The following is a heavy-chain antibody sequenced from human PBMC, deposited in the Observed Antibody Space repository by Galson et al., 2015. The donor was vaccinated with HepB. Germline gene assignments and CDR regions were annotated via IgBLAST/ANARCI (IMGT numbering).Heavy chain of an antibody. CDR2: ISYDGSNK. J-gene: IGHJ4*02. D-gene: IGHD6-19*01. Sequence: SLRLSCAASGFTFSSYAMHWVRQAPGKGLEWVAVISYDGSNKYYADSVKGRFTISRGNSKNTLYLQMNSLRAEDTAVYYCARDSEQWLAEYYFDYWGQGTLVTVSS. CDR3: ARDSEQWLAEYYFDY. CDR1: GFTFSSYA. V-gene: IGHV3-30-3*01.